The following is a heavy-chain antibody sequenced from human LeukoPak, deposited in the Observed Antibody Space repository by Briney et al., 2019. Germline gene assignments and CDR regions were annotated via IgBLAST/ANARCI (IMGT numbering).Heavy chain of an antibody. V-gene: IGHV3-66*02. CDR2: IYSGGST. CDR1: GFTVSSNH. CDR3: ARVGSSGGYGWFDP. J-gene: IGHJ5*02. Sequence: GGSLRLSCAASGFTVSSNHMSWVRQAPGKGLEWVSVIYSGGSTYYADSVKGRFTISRDNSKNTLYLQMNSLRAEDTAVYYCARVGSSGGYGWFDPWGQGTLVTVSS. D-gene: IGHD3-10*01.